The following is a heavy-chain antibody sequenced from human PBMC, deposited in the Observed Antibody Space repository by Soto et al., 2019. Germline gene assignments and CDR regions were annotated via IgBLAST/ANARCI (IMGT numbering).Heavy chain of an antibody. V-gene: IGHV3-23*01. CDR1: RFTFSSYA. D-gene: IGHD3-10*01. CDR2: ISDSGDTT. J-gene: IGHJ4*02. CDR3: AKDLSRVPMLRGVMGY. Sequence: GGSLRLSCAASRFTFSSYAMNWVRQAPGKGLEWVSTISDSGDTTYYADSVKGRFTISRDNSKKTLYMQMNSLRAEDTAVYYCAKDLSRVPMLRGVMGYWGQGTLVTVSS.